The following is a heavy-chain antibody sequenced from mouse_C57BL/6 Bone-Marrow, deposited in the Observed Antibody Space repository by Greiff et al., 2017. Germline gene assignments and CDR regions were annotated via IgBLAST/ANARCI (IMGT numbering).Heavy chain of an antibody. Sequence: EVQLQQSGPELVQPGASVKISCKASGYTFTDYYMNWVKQSHGKSLEWIGDINPNNGGTSYNQKFKGKATLTVDKSSSTAYMALRSLTSEDSAVYYCARGSSGYDYFDYWGQGTTLTVSS. CDR1: GYTFTDYY. J-gene: IGHJ2*01. D-gene: IGHD3-2*02. CDR3: ARGSSGYDYFDY. V-gene: IGHV1-26*01. CDR2: INPNNGGT.